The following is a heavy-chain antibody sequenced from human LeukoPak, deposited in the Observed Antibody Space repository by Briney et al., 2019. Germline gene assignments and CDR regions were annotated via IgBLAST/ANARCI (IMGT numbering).Heavy chain of an antibody. J-gene: IGHJ3*02. CDR1: GGSISSYY. CDR3: ATLYSNYGVRAFDI. D-gene: IGHD4-11*01. V-gene: IGHV4-4*07. CDR2: IYTSGGT. Sequence: SETLSLTCTVSGGSISSYYWSWIRQPAGKGLEWIGRIYTSGGTNYNPSLKSRVTMSVDTSKNQFSLKLSSVTAADTAVYYCATLYSNYGVRAFDIWGQGTMVTVSS.